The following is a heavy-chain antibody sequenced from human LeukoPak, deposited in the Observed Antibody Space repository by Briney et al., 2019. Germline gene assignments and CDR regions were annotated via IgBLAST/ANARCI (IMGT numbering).Heavy chain of an antibody. D-gene: IGHD6-13*01. CDR1: GGYISSYS. V-gene: IGHV4-59*01. J-gene: IGHJ6*03. Sequence: SETLSLTCTVSGGYISSYSWSWIRQPPGKGLEWIGYIYYGGSTNYNPSLKSRVTISVDTSKNQFSLKLRSVTAADTAVYYCARDRVGQQLVGRNYYYYYMDVWGKGTTVTISS. CDR2: IYYGGST. CDR3: ARDRVGQQLVGRNYYYYYMDV.